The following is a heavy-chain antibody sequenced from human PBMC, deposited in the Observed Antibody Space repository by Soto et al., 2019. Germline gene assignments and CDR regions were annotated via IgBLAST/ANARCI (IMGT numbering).Heavy chain of an antibody. V-gene: IGHV3-48*01. CDR3: ARYTAERDY. Sequence: EVQLVESGGGLVQPGGSLRLSCAASGFTFSSYSMHWVRQAPGKGLEWVSYISSSRSTIYYADSVKGRFTISRDNAKSSLSLQMNSLRAEDTAVYDWARYTAERDYWGQGTLVTVSS. J-gene: IGHJ4*02. CDR1: GFTFSSYS. CDR2: ISSSRSTI.